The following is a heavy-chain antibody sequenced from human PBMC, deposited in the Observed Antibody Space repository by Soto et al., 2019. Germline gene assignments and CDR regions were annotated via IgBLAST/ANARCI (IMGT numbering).Heavy chain of an antibody. CDR3: ARVLPDCSGGSCYDYFDY. J-gene: IGHJ4*02. CDR1: GYTFTSYD. CDR2: MNPNSGNT. Sequence: GASVKVSCKASGYTFTSYDINWVRQATGQGLEWMGWMNPNSGNTGYAQKFQGRVTMTRNTSISTAYMELSSLRSEDTAVYYCARVLPDCSGGSCYDYFDYWGKGPLVTVSS. D-gene: IGHD2-15*01. V-gene: IGHV1-8*01.